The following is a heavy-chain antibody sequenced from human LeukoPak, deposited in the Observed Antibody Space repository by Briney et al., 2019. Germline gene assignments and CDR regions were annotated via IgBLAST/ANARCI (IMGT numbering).Heavy chain of an antibody. CDR2: IRYDGSNK. J-gene: IGHJ6*03. Sequence: GGSLRLSCAASGFTFSSYVMHWVRQAPGKGLEWVAFIRYDGSNKYYADSVKGRFTISRDNSKNTLYLQMNSLRAEDTAVYYCAKLDAGIYYYYYYMDVWGKGTTVTVSS. D-gene: IGHD2/OR15-2a*01. V-gene: IGHV3-30*02. CDR3: AKLDAGIYYYYYYMDV. CDR1: GFTFSSYV.